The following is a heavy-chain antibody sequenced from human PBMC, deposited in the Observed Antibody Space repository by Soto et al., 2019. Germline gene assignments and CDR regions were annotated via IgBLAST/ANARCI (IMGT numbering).Heavy chain of an antibody. V-gene: IGHV4-39*01. CDR1: GESTSSSSYY. D-gene: IGHD2-21*02. Sequence: SETLSLTCIVSGESTSSSSYYWGWIRQPPGKGLEWIGSIYYSGRTYYNPSFKSRVTISIDTSKNQFSLKLSSVTATDTAVYYCARQRTTVVTQAYFDHWGQGALATVSS. J-gene: IGHJ4*02. CDR2: IYYSGRT. CDR3: ARQRTTVVTQAYFDH.